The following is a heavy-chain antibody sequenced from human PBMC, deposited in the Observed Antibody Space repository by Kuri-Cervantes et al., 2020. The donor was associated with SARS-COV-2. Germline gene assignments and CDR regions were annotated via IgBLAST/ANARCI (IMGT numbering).Heavy chain of an antibody. CDR2: IYYSGST. CDR3: ARGILGDDSVHYGMDV. J-gene: IGHJ6*02. Sequence: SETLSLTCTVSGGSISSGGYYWSWIRQHPGKGLEWIGYIYYSGSTYYNPSLESRVTMSIDTAKNQVSPRLTSVTAADTDVYYCARGILGDDSVHYGMDVWGQGTAVTVSS. D-gene: IGHD3-16*01. V-gene: IGHV4-31*03. CDR1: GGSISSGGYY.